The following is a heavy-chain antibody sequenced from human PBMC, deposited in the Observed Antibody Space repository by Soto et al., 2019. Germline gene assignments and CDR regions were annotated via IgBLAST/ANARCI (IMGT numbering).Heavy chain of an antibody. CDR3: AHRSTPDFDFDY. CDR1: GFSLSTSGVG. V-gene: IGHV2-5*02. D-gene: IGHD2-2*01. CDR2: IYWDDDK. Sequence: QITLKESGPTLVKPTQTLTLTCTFSGFSLSTSGVGVGWIRQPPGKALEWLALIYWDDDKRYSPSLKSRLTIXKXXSKNQVVLTMTNMDPVDTATYYCAHRSTPDFDFDYWGQGTLVTVSS. J-gene: IGHJ4*02.